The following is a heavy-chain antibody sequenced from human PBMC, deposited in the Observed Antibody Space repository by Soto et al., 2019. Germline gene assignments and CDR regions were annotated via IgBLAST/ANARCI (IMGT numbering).Heavy chain of an antibody. V-gene: IGHV1-69*13. CDR3: AKDRRADWESDYYYAMDV. CDR1: VGTFSSFT. D-gene: IGHD1-26*01. Sequence: SVNVSCKASVGTFSSFTISLVRQAGGQELECMGGIIAIYGTANYAQKFQDRVTIIADAPTTTAHMEPSSLRYEDTAIYYCAKDRRADWESDYYYAMDVWGQGTTVTVSS. J-gene: IGHJ6*02. CDR2: IIAIYGTA.